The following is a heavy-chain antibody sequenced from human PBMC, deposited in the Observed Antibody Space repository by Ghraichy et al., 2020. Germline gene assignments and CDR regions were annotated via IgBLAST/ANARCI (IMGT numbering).Heavy chain of an antibody. J-gene: IGHJ4*02. D-gene: IGHD6-19*01. V-gene: IGHV3-21*01. Sequence: SCAASGFTFSSYRMNCVRQAPGKGLEWVSSISSSSNYIYYADSMRGRFTISRDNAKNSLYLQMDSLRAEDTAVYYCARDSSGWLFDYWGQGILVTVSS. CDR3: ARDSSGWLFDY. CDR2: ISSSSNYI. CDR1: GFTFSSYR.